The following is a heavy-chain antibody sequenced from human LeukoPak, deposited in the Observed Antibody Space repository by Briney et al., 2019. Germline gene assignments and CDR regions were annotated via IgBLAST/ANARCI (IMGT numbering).Heavy chain of an antibody. J-gene: IGHJ4*02. D-gene: IGHD2-2*01. CDR1: GFIVSSHY. CDR3: AKGEYCSSTSCYGYYFDY. V-gene: IGHV3-23*01. CDR2: ISGSGGST. Sequence: PGGSLRLSCAASGFIVSSHYMNWVRQAPGKGLEWVSAISGSGGSTYYADSVKGRFTISRDNSKNTLYLQMNSLRAEDTAVYYCAKGEYCSSTSCYGYYFDYWGQGTLVTVSS.